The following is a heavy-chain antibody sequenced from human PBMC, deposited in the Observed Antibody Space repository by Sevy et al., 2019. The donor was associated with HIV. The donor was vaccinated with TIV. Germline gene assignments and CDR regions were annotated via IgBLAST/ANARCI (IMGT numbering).Heavy chain of an antibody. CDR3: AREKGVGGDYVPDYFDY. CDR2: IIPILGIA. Sequence: GPSVKVSCKASGGTFSSYAISWVRQAPGQGLEWMGGIIPILGIANYAQKFQGRVTITADKSTSTAYMELSSLRSEDTAVYYCAREKGVGGDYVPDYFDYWGQGTLVTVSS. V-gene: IGHV1-69*10. J-gene: IGHJ4*02. D-gene: IGHD4-17*01. CDR1: GGTFSSYA.